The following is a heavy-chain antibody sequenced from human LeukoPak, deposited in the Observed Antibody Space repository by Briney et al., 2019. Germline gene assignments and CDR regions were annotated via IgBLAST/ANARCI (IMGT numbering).Heavy chain of an antibody. D-gene: IGHD3-3*01. CDR1: GYTFTSYG. J-gene: IGHJ6*02. CDR3: ARAIFRVVIIPPYYYGLDV. Sequence: ASVKVSCKASGYTFTSYGISWVRQAPGQVLEWMGWISAYNGNTNYAQKLQGRVTMTTDTSTSTAYMELRSLRSDDTAVYYCARAIFRVVIIPPYYYGLDVWGQGTTVTVSS. V-gene: IGHV1-18*01. CDR2: ISAYNGNT.